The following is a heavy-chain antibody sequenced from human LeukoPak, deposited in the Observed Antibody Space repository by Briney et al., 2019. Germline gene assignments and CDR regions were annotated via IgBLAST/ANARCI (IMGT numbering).Heavy chain of an antibody. Sequence: SVKVSCKASGGTFSSYAISWVRQAPGQGLEWMGGIIPIFGTANYAQKFQGRVTITADESTGTAYMELSSLRSEDTAVYYCARGRSSSPDNWFDPWGQGTLVTVSS. D-gene: IGHD6-13*01. CDR2: IIPIFGTA. V-gene: IGHV1-69*13. CDR3: ARGRSSSPDNWFDP. J-gene: IGHJ5*02. CDR1: GGTFSSYA.